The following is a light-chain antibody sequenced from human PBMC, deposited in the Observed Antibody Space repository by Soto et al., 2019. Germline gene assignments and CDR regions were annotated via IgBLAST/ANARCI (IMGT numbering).Light chain of an antibody. V-gene: IGLV2-23*02. CDR3: CSYASSSTWV. Sequence: QSALTQPASVSGSPGQSITISCTGTSNDVGSYNLVSWYQQHPGKAPKLMIYEVSKRPSGVSNRFSGSKSGNTASLTISGLQAEDEADYYCCSYASSSTWVFGGGTKLTFL. CDR2: EVS. J-gene: IGLJ3*02. CDR1: SNDVGSYNL.